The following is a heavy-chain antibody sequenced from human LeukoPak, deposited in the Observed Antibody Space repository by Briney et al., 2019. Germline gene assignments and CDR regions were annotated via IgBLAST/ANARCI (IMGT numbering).Heavy chain of an antibody. J-gene: IGHJ6*02. CDR1: GYSLTSYW. Sequence: GESLKISCKASGYSLTSYWIVWVRQMPGKGLEWMGSINPGDSNTRYSPSFQGQVTISADKSISTAYLQWSSLKASDTAMYYCARQLTMIRGYGMDVWGQGTTVTASS. CDR2: INPGDSNT. D-gene: IGHD3-10*01. V-gene: IGHV5-51*01. CDR3: ARQLTMIRGYGMDV.